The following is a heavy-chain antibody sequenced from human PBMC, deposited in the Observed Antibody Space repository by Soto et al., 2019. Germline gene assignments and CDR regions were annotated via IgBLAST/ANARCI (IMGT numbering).Heavy chain of an antibody. V-gene: IGHV3-23*01. J-gene: IGHJ6*02. D-gene: IGHD3-10*01. CDR2: ISGSGGST. CDR1: GFTFSSYA. CDR3: AKDFATMVRGVIIDYGMDF. Sequence: GGSLRLSCAASGFTFSSYAMSWVRQAPGKGLEWVSAISGSGGSTYYADSVKGRFTISRDNSKNTLYLQMNSLRAEDTAVYYCAKDFATMVRGVIIDYGMDFWGQGTTVTVSS.